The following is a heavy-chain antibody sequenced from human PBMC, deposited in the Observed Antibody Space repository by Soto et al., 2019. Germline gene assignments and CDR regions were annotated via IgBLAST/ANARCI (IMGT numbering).Heavy chain of an antibody. CDR2: VSGSDGTT. V-gene: IGHV3-23*01. J-gene: IGHJ4*02. CDR1: GFTFSSYP. Sequence: EVQLLDSGGGLVQPGGSLRLSCAASGFTFSSYPMSWVRQAPGKGLEWVSTVSGSDGTTYYADSVKGRFTISRDNSRNTLYLKMNSLRAEDTAVYYCAKRAVPSTIWGLFDYWGQGTLVTVSS. D-gene: IGHD3-16*01. CDR3: AKRAVPSTIWGLFDY.